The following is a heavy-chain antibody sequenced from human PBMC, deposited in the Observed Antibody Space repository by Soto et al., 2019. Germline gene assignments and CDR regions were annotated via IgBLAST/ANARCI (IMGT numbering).Heavy chain of an antibody. CDR1: GFTLSRYT. CDR2: ISGSSTI. J-gene: IGHJ4*02. Sequence: PGGSLRLSSRAAGFTLSRYTMNWVRQAPGKGLEWVSHISGSSTIYYADSVKGRFTVSRDNSKSSLYLQMNSLRDEDTAVYYCARVSYFGNFGYWGQGTLVTVSS. V-gene: IGHV3-48*02. CDR3: ARVSYFGNFGY. D-gene: IGHD3-9*01.